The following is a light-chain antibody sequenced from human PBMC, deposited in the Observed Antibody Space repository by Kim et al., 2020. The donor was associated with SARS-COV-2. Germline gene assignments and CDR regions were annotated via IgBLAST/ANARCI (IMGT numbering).Light chain of an antibody. J-gene: IGKJ5*01. CDR3: MQALQTR. Sequence: DTVMTQSPLSLPVTPGEPASISCRSSQSLLHSNGYNYLDWYLQKPGQSPQLLIYLGSNRASGVPDRFSGSGSGTDFTLKISRVEAEYVGVNYCMQALQTRFGQGTRLEIK. V-gene: IGKV2-28*01. CDR2: LGS. CDR1: QSLLHSNGYNY.